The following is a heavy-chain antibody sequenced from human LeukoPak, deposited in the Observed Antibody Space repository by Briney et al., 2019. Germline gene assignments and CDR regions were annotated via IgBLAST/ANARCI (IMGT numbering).Heavy chain of an antibody. J-gene: IGHJ5*02. CDR3: ASSRITMVRGVIITSWFDP. V-gene: IGHV1-69*13. D-gene: IGHD3-10*01. CDR1: GGTFSSYA. Sequence: SVKVSCKASGGTFSSYAISWVRQAPGQGLEWMGGIIPIFGTANYAQKFQGRVTITADGSTSTAYTELSSLRSEDTAVYYCASSRITMVRGVIITSWFDPWGQGTLVTVSS. CDR2: IIPIFGTA.